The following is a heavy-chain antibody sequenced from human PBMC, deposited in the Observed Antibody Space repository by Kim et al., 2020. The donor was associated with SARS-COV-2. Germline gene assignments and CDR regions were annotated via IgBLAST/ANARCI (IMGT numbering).Heavy chain of an antibody. CDR2: IYPGDSDS. CDR1: GYSFTSYW. CDR3: SKRTDSYNSEL. D-gene: IGHD5-12*01. Sequence: GESLKISCKGSGYSFTSYWIAWVRQMPGKGLEWMGIIYPGDSDSRYSPSFHGQVTFSADKSISTAYLQGSSLKGWDHAMYYFSKRTDSYNSELRGQGTL. V-gene: IGHV5-51*01. J-gene: IGHJ4*02.